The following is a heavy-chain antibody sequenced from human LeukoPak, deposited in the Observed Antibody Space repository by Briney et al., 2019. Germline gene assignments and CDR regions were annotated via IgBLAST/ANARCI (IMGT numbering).Heavy chain of an antibody. Sequence: SETLSLTCTVSGGSISSGDYYWSWIRQPPGKGLEWIGYIYYSGSTYYNPSLKSRVTISVDTSKNQFSLKLSSVTAADTAVYYCARATRPRNWFDPWGQGTLVTVSS. V-gene: IGHV4-30-4*01. CDR2: IYYSGST. CDR1: GGSISSGDYY. J-gene: IGHJ5*02. CDR3: ARATRPRNWFDP.